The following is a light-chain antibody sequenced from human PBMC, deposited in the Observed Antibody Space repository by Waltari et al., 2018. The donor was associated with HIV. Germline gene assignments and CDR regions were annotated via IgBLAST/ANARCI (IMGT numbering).Light chain of an antibody. Sequence: QSVVTQPPSASGTPGQRVTISCSGSSVGSNYVYWYQQLPGTAPKLIIYRNNQRPSGFPDRFSGSRSDTSVSLAISGLRSEDEADYYCATWDDWLSGWVFGGGTKLTVL. CDR2: RNN. CDR3: ATWDDWLSGWV. CDR1: SVGSNY. V-gene: IGLV1-47*01. J-gene: IGLJ3*02.